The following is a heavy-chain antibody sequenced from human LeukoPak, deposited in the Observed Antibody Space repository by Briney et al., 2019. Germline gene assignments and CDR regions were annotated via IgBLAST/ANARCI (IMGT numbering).Heavy chain of an antibody. V-gene: IGHV3-30*18. CDR3: AKLRGVYDSSGYLDY. CDR1: GFTFSSYG. J-gene: IGHJ4*02. Sequence: GGSLRLSCAASGFTFSSYGMHWVRQAPGKGLEWVAVISYDGSNKYYADSVKGRFTISRDNSKNTLYLQMNSLRAEDTAVYYCAKLRGVYDSSGYLDYWGQGTLVTVSS. CDR2: ISYDGSNK. D-gene: IGHD3-22*01.